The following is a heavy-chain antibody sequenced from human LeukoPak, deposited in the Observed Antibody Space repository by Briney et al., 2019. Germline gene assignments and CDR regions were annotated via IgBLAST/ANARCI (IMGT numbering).Heavy chain of an antibody. V-gene: IGHV3-7*04. CDR3: ARDRAHYYNSGSVDY. CDR2: IKQDGSEK. J-gene: IGHJ4*02. Sequence: GSLRLSCAASGFTFSTYWMTWVRQAPGKGLEWVASIKQDGSEKYYVDSVKGRFTISRDNAKNSLYLQMNTLRAEDTAVYYCARDRAHYYNSGSVDYWGQGTLVTVSS. CDR1: GFTFSTYW. D-gene: IGHD3-10*01.